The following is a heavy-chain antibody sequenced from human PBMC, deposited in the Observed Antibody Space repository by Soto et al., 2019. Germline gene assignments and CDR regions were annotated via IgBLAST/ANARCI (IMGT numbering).Heavy chain of an antibody. D-gene: IGHD2-15*01. CDR1: GFTFSSYW. CDR2: IKQDGSEK. J-gene: IGHJ5*02. Sequence: PGGPLRLSCAASGFTFSSYWMSWVRQAPGKGLEWVANIKQDGSEKYYVDSVKGRFTISRDNAKNSLYLQMNSLRAEDTAVYYCARDSINFGGNPGAAYFDPWGQGTLVTVSS. CDR3: ARDSINFGGNPGAAYFDP. V-gene: IGHV3-7*03.